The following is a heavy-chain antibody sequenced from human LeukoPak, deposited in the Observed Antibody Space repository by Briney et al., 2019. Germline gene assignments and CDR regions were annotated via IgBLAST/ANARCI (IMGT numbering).Heavy chain of an antibody. CDR3: SREGQGSSWSH. J-gene: IGHJ4*02. D-gene: IGHD6-13*01. Sequence: GGSLRLSCAASGFTFGSYWMNWVRQAPGKGLEWVANIKHDGSQKHYLDSVKGRFTISRDNANNSLSLQMSSLRAEDTAIYYCSREGQGSSWSHWGQGTLVTVSS. CDR2: IKHDGSQK. CDR1: GFTFGSYW. V-gene: IGHV3-7*01.